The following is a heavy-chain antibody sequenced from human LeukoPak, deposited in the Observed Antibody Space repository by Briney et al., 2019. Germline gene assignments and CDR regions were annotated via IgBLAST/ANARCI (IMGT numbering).Heavy chain of an antibody. V-gene: IGHV1-18*04. CDR3: ARVKPTVTTSVGAFDI. Sequence: ASVKVSCKASGYTFTSYGISWVRQAPGQGLEWKGWNSAYNGNTNYAQKLQGRVTMTTDTSTSTAYMELRSLRSDDTAVYYCARVKPTVTTSVGAFDIWGQGTVVTVSS. CDR1: GYTFTSYG. J-gene: IGHJ3*02. CDR2: NSAYNGNT. D-gene: IGHD4-17*01.